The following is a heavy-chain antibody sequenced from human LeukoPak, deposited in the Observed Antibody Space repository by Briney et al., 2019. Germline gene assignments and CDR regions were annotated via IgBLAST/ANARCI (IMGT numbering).Heavy chain of an antibody. J-gene: IGHJ4*02. CDR1: GFTFSDFW. V-gene: IGHV3-7*03. Sequence: PGGSLRLSCAASGFTFSDFWMSWVRQAPGKGLECVASTNEAGGDKLYVDSVKGRFTISRDNAKNSLYLQMNGLRAEDTAVYYCARARVVTKWIDYWGQGTLVTVSS. D-gene: IGHD2-21*02. CDR2: TNEAGGDK. CDR3: ARARVVTKWIDY.